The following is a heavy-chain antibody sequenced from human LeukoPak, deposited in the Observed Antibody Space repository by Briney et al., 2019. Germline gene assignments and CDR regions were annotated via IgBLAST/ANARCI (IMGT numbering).Heavy chain of an antibody. CDR3: ARYYGSGRGYYGLDV. Sequence: GGSLRLSCEASGFTFSTYGMHWVRQAPGKGLEWITLIPYDGSNKYYADSVKGRFTISRDNSKNTLYLQMNSLRAEDTAVYYCARYYGSGRGYYGLDVWGQGTTVTVFS. J-gene: IGHJ6*02. CDR1: GFTFSTYG. D-gene: IGHD3-10*01. CDR2: IPYDGSNK. V-gene: IGHV3-30*03.